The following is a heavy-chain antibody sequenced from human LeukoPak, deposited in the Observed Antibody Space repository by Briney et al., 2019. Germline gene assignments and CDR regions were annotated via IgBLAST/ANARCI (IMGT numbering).Heavy chain of an antibody. J-gene: IGHJ4*02. V-gene: IGHV3-23*01. Sequence: GGSLRLSCAAPGFTFSSYAMSWVRQAPGKGLEWVSAISGSGDSTYYGDSVKGRFTISRDNSKNTLYLQMNSLRAEDTAVYYCAKTRPLDSSSWSHGDYWGQGTLVTVSS. D-gene: IGHD6-13*01. CDR2: ISGSGDST. CDR3: AKTRPLDSSSWSHGDY. CDR1: GFTFSSYA.